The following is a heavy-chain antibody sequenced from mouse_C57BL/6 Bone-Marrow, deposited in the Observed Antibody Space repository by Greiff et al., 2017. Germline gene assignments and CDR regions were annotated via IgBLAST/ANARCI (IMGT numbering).Heavy chain of an antibody. Sequence: QVHVKQSGAELARPGASVKLSCKASGYTFTSYGISWVKQRTGQGLEWIGEIYPRSGNTYYNEKFKGKATLTADKSSSTAYMELRSLTSEDSAVYVCARARLRQRGWFAYWGQGTLVTVSA. CDR2: IYPRSGNT. CDR1: GYTFTSYG. J-gene: IGHJ3*01. D-gene: IGHD2-4*01. V-gene: IGHV1-81*01. CDR3: ARARLRQRGWFAY.